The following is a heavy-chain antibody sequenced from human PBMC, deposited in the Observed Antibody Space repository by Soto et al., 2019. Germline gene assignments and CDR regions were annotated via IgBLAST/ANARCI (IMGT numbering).Heavy chain of an antibody. V-gene: IGHV1-18*04. Sequence: QDQLVQSGVEVNEPGAAVKVSCKTSGYTFINHGISWVRQAPGQGLEWMGWISGYNGNTKYAQRFQGRVTLTTDTSTRTAYMELRSLRSDDAAVYYCARVGVGTLLDAFDIWGQGTVVTVSS. J-gene: IGHJ3*02. CDR3: ARVGVGTLLDAFDI. CDR2: ISGYNGNT. CDR1: GYTFINHG. D-gene: IGHD1-26*01.